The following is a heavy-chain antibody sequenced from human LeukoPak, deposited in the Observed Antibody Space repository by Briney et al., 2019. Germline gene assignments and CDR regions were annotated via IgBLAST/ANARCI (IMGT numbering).Heavy chain of an antibody. J-gene: IGHJ4*02. CDR3: ARKPKGYDFWSGYYDY. CDR1: GGTFSSYA. V-gene: IGHV1-69*05. Sequence: SVKVSCKASGGTFSSYAIRWLRQAPGQGLEWMGGIIPIFGTANYAQKFQGRVTITTDESTSTAYMELSSLRSEDTAVYYCARKPKGYDFWSGYYDYWGQGTLVTVSS. D-gene: IGHD3-3*01. CDR2: IIPIFGTA.